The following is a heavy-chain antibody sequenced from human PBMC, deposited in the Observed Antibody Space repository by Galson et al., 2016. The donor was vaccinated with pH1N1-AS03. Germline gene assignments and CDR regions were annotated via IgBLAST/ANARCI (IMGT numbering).Heavy chain of an antibody. CDR3: VRDRELVR. CDR2: INPDASST. Sequence: LRLSCAASGFPFSTYWTHWVRQAPGKGLEWVSRINPDASSTNYAESVKGRFTISRDNAKNTVYLQINSLRAEDTAVYYCVRDRELVRWGQGTLVTVSS. CDR1: GFPFSTYW. V-gene: IGHV3-74*01. D-gene: IGHD1-26*01. J-gene: IGHJ5*02.